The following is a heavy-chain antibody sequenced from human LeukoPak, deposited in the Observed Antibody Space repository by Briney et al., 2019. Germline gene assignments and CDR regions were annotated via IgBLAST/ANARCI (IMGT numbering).Heavy chain of an antibody. V-gene: IGHV3-48*03. CDR2: ISSSGSTI. J-gene: IGHJ6*03. D-gene: IGHD2-2*01. CDR1: GFTFSSYE. Sequence: GGSLRLSCAASGFTFSSYEMNWVRQAPGKGLEWVSYISSSGSTIYYADSVKGRFTISRDNAKNSLYLQMNSLRAEDTAVYYCAREVVVPAALSYSHYYYMDFWAKGTTVTVSS. CDR3: AREVVVPAALSYSHYYYMDF.